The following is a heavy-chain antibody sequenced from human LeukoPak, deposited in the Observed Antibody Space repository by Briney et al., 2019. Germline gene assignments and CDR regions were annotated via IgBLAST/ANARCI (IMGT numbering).Heavy chain of an antibody. CDR2: IKQDGSEK. V-gene: IGHV3-7*01. D-gene: IGHD4-17*01. CDR1: GLTFSSYW. Sequence: GGSLRLSCAASGLTFSSYWMSWVRQAPGKGLEWVANIKQDGSEKYYVDSVKGRFTISRDNAKNSLYLQMNSLRAEDTAVYYCARDPYTEKETTPDAFDIWGQGTMVTVSS. CDR3: ARDPYTEKETTPDAFDI. J-gene: IGHJ3*02.